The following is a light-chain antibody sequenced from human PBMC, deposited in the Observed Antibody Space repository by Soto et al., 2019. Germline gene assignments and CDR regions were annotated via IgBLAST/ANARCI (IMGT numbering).Light chain of an antibody. Sequence: QSVLTQPPSLSGAPGQRVTISCTGSSSNIGAGYDVHWYQQLPGTAPKLLIYGNSNRPSGVPDRFSGSKSGTSASLAITGLQAEDEADYYWQSYDSSLSGSVFGGGTKLTVL. V-gene: IGLV1-40*01. CDR2: GNS. CDR1: SSNIGAGYD. CDR3: QSYDSSLSGSV. J-gene: IGLJ3*02.